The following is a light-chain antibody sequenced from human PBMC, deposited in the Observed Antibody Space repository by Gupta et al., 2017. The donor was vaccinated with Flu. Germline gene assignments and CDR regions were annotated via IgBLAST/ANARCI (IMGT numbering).Light chain of an antibody. CDR2: EDN. J-gene: IGLJ2*01. CDR1: SLTRQY. Sequence: QTARITCAGDSLTRQYAYWYQQKAGHAPFVVIYEDNERHSGNPEGFSGSSSGTVATLTISGAQVEDEADYFCYSSDRSGDHRGIFGGGTKLSVL. CDR3: YSSDRSGDHRGI. V-gene: IGLV3-10*01.